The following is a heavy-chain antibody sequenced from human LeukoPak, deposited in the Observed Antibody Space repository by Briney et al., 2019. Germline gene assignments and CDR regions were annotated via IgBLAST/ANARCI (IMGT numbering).Heavy chain of an antibody. CDR1: GYSFTSYW. V-gene: IGHV5-51*01. D-gene: IGHD3-10*01. Sequence: GESLKISCKGSGYSFTSYWIGWVRQMPGKGLEWMGIIYPGDSDTRYSPSLQGQVTISADKSISTAYLQWSSLKASDTAMYYCATQGGSGSYYNQTDAFDIWGQGTMVTVSS. CDR3: ATQGGSGSYYNQTDAFDI. J-gene: IGHJ3*02. CDR2: IYPGDSDT.